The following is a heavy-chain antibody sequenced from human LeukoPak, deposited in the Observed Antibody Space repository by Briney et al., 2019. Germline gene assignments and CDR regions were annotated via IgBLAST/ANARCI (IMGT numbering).Heavy chain of an antibody. Sequence: ASVKVSCKASGYTFTSYGISWVRQAPGQGLEWMGWISAYNGNTNYAQKFQGRVTMTRDTSISTAYMELSRLRSDDTAVYYCARDTTGTTVFDYWGQGTLVTVSS. V-gene: IGHV1-18*01. CDR2: ISAYNGNT. J-gene: IGHJ4*02. CDR1: GYTFTSYG. CDR3: ARDTTGTTVFDY. D-gene: IGHD1-1*01.